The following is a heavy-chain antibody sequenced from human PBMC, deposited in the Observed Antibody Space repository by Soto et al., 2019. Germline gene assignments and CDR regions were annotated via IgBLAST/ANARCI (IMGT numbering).Heavy chain of an antibody. CDR3: AKGFIRDCGGDCTVDT. CDR2: ISATGGST. CDR1: GFTFSIYT. D-gene: IGHD2-21*02. Sequence: GGSLRLSCAASGFTFSIYTMSWVRQAPGKGLEWVSGISATGGSTYYADSVKGRFTFSRDNSKNTLYLQMNSLRAEDTAVYYCAKGFIRDCGGDCTVDTWGQGTLVTVSS. V-gene: IGHV3-23*01. J-gene: IGHJ5*02.